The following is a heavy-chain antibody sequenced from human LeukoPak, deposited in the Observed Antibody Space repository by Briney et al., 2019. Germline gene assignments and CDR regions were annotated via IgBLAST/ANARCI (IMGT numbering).Heavy chain of an antibody. D-gene: IGHD3-22*01. Sequence: KVSCKASGDTFSSYTINWVRQAPGQGLEWMGIIYPGDSDTRYSPSFQGQVTISADQSITTAYLQWSSLKASDTAMYYCARQYYDSSGYIPYFDSWGQGTLVTVSS. CDR2: IYPGDSDT. CDR3: ARQYYDSSGYIPYFDS. J-gene: IGHJ4*02. CDR1: GDTFSSYT. V-gene: IGHV5-51*01.